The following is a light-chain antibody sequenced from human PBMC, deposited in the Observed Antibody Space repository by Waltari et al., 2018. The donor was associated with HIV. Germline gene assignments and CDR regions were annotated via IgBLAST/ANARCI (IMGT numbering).Light chain of an antibody. V-gene: IGLV2-14*01. CDR3: GSYTSSTAWV. Sequence: QSALTQPASVSGSPGQSITISCTGTTSAFGDYDHVSWYQQHPGQTPKLIIYEVNNRPAGVSNRFSGSKSGNTASLTISGLQAEDEADYYCGSYTSSTAWVFGGGT. J-gene: IGLJ3*02. CDR2: EVN. CDR1: TSAFGDYDH.